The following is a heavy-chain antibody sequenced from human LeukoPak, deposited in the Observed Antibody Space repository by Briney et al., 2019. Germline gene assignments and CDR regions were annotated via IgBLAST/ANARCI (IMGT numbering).Heavy chain of an antibody. Sequence: PGGSLRLSCAAAGFTFSSYSMNWVRQAPGKGLEWVSYISSSSSTIYYADSAKGRFTISRDNAKNSLYLQMNSLRAEDTAVYYCARDSGIWYFDLWGRGTLVTVSS. V-gene: IGHV3-48*01. J-gene: IGHJ2*01. CDR2: ISSSSSTI. CDR1: GFTFSSYS. CDR3: ARDSGIWYFDL. D-gene: IGHD1-14*01.